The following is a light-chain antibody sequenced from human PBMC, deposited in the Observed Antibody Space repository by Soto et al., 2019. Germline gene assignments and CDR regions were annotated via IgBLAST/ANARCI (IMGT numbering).Light chain of an antibody. CDR2: RAS. Sequence: IVMTQSPATLSVSPGERATLSCRASQSINSNLACYQQKPGQAPRLLMFRASIRATGFPARFSGSGSGTEFNITISSLHAEDSAIYYWQQYNNWPRATFGGGTKVEIK. CDR3: QQYNNWPRAT. V-gene: IGKV3-15*01. CDR1: QSINSN. J-gene: IGKJ4*01.